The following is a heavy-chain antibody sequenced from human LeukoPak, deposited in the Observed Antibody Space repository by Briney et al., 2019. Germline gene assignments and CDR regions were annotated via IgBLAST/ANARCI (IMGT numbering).Heavy chain of an antibody. J-gene: IGHJ4*02. Sequence: SQTLSLTCAISGDSVSSNSAAWNWIRQSPSRGLEWLGRTSYRSKWYNDYAVSVKSRITINPDTSKNQFSLQLNSVTPEDTAVYYCARSAGGRLGELSLLDYWGQGTLVTVSS. CDR1: GDSVSSNSAA. CDR3: ARSAGGRLGELSLLDY. D-gene: IGHD3-16*02. CDR2: TSYRSKWYN. V-gene: IGHV6-1*01.